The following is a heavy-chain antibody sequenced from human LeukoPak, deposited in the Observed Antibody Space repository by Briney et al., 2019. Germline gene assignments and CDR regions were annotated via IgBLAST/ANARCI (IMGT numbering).Heavy chain of an antibody. V-gene: IGHV3-7*03. D-gene: IGHD5-18*01. CDR1: GFTFSSYW. CDR3: AKEGPNSYGYELAY. CDR2: IKQDGSEE. J-gene: IGHJ4*02. Sequence: SGGSLRLSCAASGFTFSSYWMSWVRQAPGKGLEWVANIKQDGSEENYVDSVKGRFTISRDNAKNSLYLQMNSLRAEDTALYYCAKEGPNSYGYELAYWGQGTLVTVSS.